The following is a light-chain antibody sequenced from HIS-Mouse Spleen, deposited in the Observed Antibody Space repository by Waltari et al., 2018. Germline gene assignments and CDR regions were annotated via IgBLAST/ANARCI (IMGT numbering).Light chain of an antibody. V-gene: IGKV4-1*01. CDR3: QQYYSTPFT. CDR1: QSVLYSSNNNNY. J-gene: IGKJ3*01. Sequence: DIVMTQSPDSLAVSLGERATINCKSSQSVLYSSNNNNYLAWYQHKPGQPPKLLIYWASTRESGVPDRFSGSGSGTDFTLTISSLQAEDVAVYYCQQYYSTPFTFGPGTKVDIK. CDR2: WAS.